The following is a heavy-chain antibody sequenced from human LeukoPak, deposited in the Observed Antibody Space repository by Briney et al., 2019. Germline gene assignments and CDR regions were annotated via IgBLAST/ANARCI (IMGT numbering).Heavy chain of an antibody. V-gene: IGHV3-64D*09. CDR2: INDNGRST. CDR3: VKYSSGWYYDY. J-gene: IGHJ4*02. Sequence: GGSLRLSCAASKFTLSSYPMHWFRQAPGKGLEYVSAINDNGRSTYYADSVKGRFSISRDNYKSTLYLQMSSLRTEDTAVYYCVKYSSGWYYDYWGQGTLVTVSS. D-gene: IGHD6-19*01. CDR1: KFTLSSYP.